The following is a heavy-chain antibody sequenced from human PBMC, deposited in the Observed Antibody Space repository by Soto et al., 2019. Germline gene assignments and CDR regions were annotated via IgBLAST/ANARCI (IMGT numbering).Heavy chain of an antibody. CDR3: ARDPLRSAFDI. Sequence: PGGSLRLSCAASGFTFDDYAMHWVRQAPGKGLEWVSGISWNSGSIGYADSVKGRFTISRDNAKNSLYLQMNSLRAEDTAVYYCARDPLRSAFDIWGQGAMVTVSS. J-gene: IGHJ3*02. CDR2: ISWNSGSI. V-gene: IGHV3-9*01. CDR1: GFTFDDYA.